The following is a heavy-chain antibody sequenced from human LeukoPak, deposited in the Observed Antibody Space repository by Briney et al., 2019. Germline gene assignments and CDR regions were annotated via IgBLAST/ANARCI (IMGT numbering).Heavy chain of an antibody. CDR2: IDWGDDK. Sequence: ESGPTLVNPTQTLTLTCTFSGFSLSTSGMRGSWIRQPPGKALEWLARIDWGDDKFYSTSLRTRLTISKDTSKNQVVLTMTNMDPVDTATYYCARSKISIDAFGTWGQGTMVTVTS. J-gene: IGHJ3*02. CDR3: ARSKISIDAFGT. D-gene: IGHD3-3*01. V-gene: IGHV2-70*04. CDR1: GFSLSTSGMR.